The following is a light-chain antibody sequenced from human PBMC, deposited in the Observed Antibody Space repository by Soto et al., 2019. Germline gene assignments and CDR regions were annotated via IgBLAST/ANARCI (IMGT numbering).Light chain of an antibody. CDR1: QSISSY. Sequence: DIQMTQSPSSLSASVGDRVTITCRASQSISSYLYWYQQKPGKAPKLLIYAASSLQSGVPSRFSGSGSGTDFTLTSSSLQPEDFATYYCQQSYSTPRTFGQGTKVEIK. V-gene: IGKV1-39*01. J-gene: IGKJ1*01. CDR3: QQSYSTPRT. CDR2: AAS.